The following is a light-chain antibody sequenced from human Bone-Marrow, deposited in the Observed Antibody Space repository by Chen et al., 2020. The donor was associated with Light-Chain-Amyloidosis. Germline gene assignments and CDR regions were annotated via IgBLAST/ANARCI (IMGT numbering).Light chain of an antibody. J-gene: IGLJ3*02. CDR2: AVS. V-gene: IGLV2-8*01. CDR1: SSDVGGYNY. Sequence: QSALAPPPSPSGSPGQAIPIPCTGTSSDVGGYNYVSWYQHHPGKAPKLMIYAVSKRPSGVPDRFSGSKSGSTASLTVSGLQAKDEADYYCSSYAGSNNLVFGRGTKLTVL. CDR3: SSYAGSNNLV.